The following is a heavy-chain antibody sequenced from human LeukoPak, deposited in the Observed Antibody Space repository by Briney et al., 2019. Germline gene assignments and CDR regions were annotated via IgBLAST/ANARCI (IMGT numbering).Heavy chain of an antibody. V-gene: IGHV4-38-2*02. J-gene: IGHJ3*02. D-gene: IGHD1-26*01. CDR3: ARRSGSYGAFDI. CDR2: IYHSGST. Sequence: SETPSPTCTVSGYSISSGYYWGWIRQPPGKGLEWIGSIYHSGSTYYNPSLKSRVTISVDTSKNQFSLKLSSVTAADTAVYYCARRSGSYGAFDIWGQGTMVTVSS. CDR1: GYSISSGYY.